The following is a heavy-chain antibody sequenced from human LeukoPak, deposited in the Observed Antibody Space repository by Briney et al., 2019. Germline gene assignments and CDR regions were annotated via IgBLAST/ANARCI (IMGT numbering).Heavy chain of an antibody. CDR3: ARSPAVRFLEWLNWFDP. D-gene: IGHD3-3*01. V-gene: IGHV4-59*01. CDR1: GGSISSYY. Sequence: SETLSLTCTVSGGSISSYYWSWIRQPPGKGLEWLGYIYYSGSTNYNPSLKSRVTISVDTSKNQFSLKLSSVTAADTAVYYCARSPAVRFLEWLNWFDPWGQGTLVTVSS. CDR2: IYYSGST. J-gene: IGHJ5*02.